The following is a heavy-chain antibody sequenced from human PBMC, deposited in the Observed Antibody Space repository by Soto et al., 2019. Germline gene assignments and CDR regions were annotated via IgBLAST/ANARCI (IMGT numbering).Heavy chain of an antibody. CDR1: GFTFSDYY. Sequence: PGRSLRLSCAASGFTFSDYYMSWIRQAPGKGLEWVSYISSSGSTIYYADSVKGRFTISRDNAKNSLYLQMNSLRAEDTAVYYWARRRSLRDDTNWLDRCGQGTPVTVSS. J-gene: IGHJ5*02. CDR2: ISSSGSTI. CDR3: ARRRSLRDDTNWLDR. V-gene: IGHV3-11*01. D-gene: IGHD3-9*01.